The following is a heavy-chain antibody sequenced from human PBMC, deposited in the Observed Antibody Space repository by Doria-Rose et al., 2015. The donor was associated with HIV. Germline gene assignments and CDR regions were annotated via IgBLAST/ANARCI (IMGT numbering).Heavy chain of an antibody. J-gene: IGHJ6*03. CDR3: ARGGYDFWSGYPGVGYYYMDV. CDR2: IYHSGST. CDR1: GGSISSYY. V-gene: IGHV4-59*01. Sequence: VQLQESGPGLVKPSETLSLTCTVSGGSISSYYWNWIRQPPGKGLEWIGNIYHSGSTNYNPSLKSRVTISVDTSKNQFSLKLSSVTVADTAVYYCARGGYDFWSGYPGVGYYYMDVWGKGTTVTVSS. D-gene: IGHD3-3*01.